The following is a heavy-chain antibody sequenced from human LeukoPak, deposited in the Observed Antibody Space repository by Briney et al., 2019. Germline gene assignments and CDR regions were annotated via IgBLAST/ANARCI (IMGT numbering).Heavy chain of an antibody. CDR1: GFTFDDYA. CDR3: AREQLWAYHFDY. CDR2: ISWDGGST. J-gene: IGHJ4*02. V-gene: IGHV3-43D*03. Sequence: GGSLRLSCAASGFTFDDYAMHWVRQAPGKGLEWVSLISWDGGSTYYADSVKGRFTISRDNSKNTLYLQMNSLRAEDTAVYYCAREQLWAYHFDYWGQGTLVTVSS. D-gene: IGHD1-1*01.